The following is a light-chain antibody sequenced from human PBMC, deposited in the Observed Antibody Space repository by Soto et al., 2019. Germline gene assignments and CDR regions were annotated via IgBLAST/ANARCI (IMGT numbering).Light chain of an antibody. J-gene: IGLJ1*01. Sequence: QSVLTQPPSVSGAPGQRVTISCTGSSSNIGAGYEVNWYQHLPGTAPKLLIYDNNNRPSGVPDRFSGSKSGTSASLAITGLQAEDEAEYYCQSYDSSMSALYVFGTGTRSP. CDR1: SSNIGAGYE. V-gene: IGLV1-40*01. CDR3: QSYDSSMSALYV. CDR2: DNN.